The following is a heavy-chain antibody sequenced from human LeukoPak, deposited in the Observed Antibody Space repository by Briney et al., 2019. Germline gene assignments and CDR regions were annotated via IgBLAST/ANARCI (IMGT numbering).Heavy chain of an antibody. CDR3: ATVSRRCSSTSCYMVY. V-gene: IGHV3-30-3*01. Sequence: PGGSLRLSCAASGFTFSSYAMHWVRQAPGKGLEWVAVTSYDGSNKYYADSVKGRFTISRDNSKNTLYLQMNSLRAEDTAVYYCATVSRRCSSTSCYMVYWGQGTLVTVSS. CDR1: GFTFSSYA. D-gene: IGHD2-2*02. J-gene: IGHJ4*02. CDR2: TSYDGSNK.